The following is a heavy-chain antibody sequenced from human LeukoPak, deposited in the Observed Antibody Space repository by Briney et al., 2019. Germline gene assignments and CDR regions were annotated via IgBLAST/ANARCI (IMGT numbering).Heavy chain of an antibody. D-gene: IGHD3-3*01. J-gene: IGHJ4*02. Sequence: GGSLRLSCAVSGFTVSSNYMSWVRQAPGKGLEWVSVIYSGGSTYYADSVKGRFTISRDNSKNTLYLQMNSLRAEDTAVYYCARSRFLEWFWGQGTLVTVSS. V-gene: IGHV3-66*02. CDR2: IYSGGST. CDR1: GFTVSSNY. CDR3: ARSRFLEWF.